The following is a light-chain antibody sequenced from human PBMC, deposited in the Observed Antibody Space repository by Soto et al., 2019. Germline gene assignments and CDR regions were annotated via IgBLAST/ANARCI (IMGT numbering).Light chain of an antibody. Sequence: EIVLTQSPGTLSLSPGDRATLSCRASQSVSSSYLAWYQQKPGQAPRLLIYGASSRATGIPDRFSGSGSGTDFTLTISRLEPEDVAVYYCQQYGSALCTFGQGTKVEIK. CDR2: GAS. CDR1: QSVSSSY. J-gene: IGKJ1*01. V-gene: IGKV3-20*01. CDR3: QQYGSALCT.